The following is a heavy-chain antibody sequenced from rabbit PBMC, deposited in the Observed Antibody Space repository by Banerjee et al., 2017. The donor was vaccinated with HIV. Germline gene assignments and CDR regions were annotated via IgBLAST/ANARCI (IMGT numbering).Heavy chain of an antibody. D-gene: IGHD3-1*01. V-gene: IGHV1S45*01. CDR1: GFDFSSNA. CDR3: VTGGLGFEWKL. J-gene: IGHJ6*01. CDR2: IYADSRDST. Sequence: QEQLEESGGGLVQPEGSLTLTCKASGFDFSSNAMSWVRQAPGKGLEWIGYIYADSRDSTYYATWAKGRFTISKTSSTTVTLQMTSLTAADTATYFCVTGGLGFEWKLWGPGTLVTVS.